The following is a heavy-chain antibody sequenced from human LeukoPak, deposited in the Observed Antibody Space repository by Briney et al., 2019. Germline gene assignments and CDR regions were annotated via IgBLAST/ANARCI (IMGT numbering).Heavy chain of an antibody. D-gene: IGHD6-19*01. V-gene: IGHV4-34*01. CDR1: GGSFSVYY. CDR3: ARDPWYSSGWYASYYFDC. J-gene: IGHJ4*02. Sequence: SETLSLTCAVYGGSFSVYYWSWIRQPPGRGLEWIGEINHSGSTNYNPSLKSRVTISVDTSRNQFSLKLSSVTAADTAVYYCARDPWYSSGWYASYYFDCWGQGTLVTVSS. CDR2: INHSGST.